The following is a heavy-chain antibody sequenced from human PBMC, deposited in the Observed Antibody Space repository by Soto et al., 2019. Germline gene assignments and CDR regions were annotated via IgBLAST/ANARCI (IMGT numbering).Heavy chain of an antibody. J-gene: IGHJ6*03. D-gene: IGHD2-15*01. CDR1: GYTFTSYC. Sequence: ASVKVSCKASGYTFTSYCISWVRHAPGQGLEWMGWISAYNGNTNYAQKLQGRVTMTTDTSTSTAYMELRSLRSDDTAVYYCARKSMGGLGYCSGGSCYSSRGTSYYYYYMDVWGKGTTVTV. CDR3: ARKSMGGLGYCSGGSCYSSRGTSYYYYYMDV. CDR2: ISAYNGNT. V-gene: IGHV1-18*01.